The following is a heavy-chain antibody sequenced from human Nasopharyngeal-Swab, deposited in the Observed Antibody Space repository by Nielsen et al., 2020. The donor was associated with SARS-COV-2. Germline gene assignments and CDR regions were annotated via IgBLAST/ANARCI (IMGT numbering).Heavy chain of an antibody. J-gene: IGHJ4*02. D-gene: IGHD3-16*01. CDR1: GFTFSRYA. Sequence: GESLKISCAASGFTFSRYAMHWVRQAPGKGLEWVAVISYDASDKYYADSVKGRFTLSRDNSKSTVYLQMNSLRPEDTAVYYCARDRPHWGCDYWGQGTLVTVSS. CDR2: ISYDASDK. V-gene: IGHV3-30*04. CDR3: ARDRPHWGCDY.